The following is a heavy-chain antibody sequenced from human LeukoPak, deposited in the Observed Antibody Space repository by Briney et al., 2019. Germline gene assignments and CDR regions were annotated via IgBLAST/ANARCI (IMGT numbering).Heavy chain of an antibody. CDR1: GFSLTTSRVC. D-gene: IGHD2/OR15-2a*01. J-gene: IGHJ4*02. Sequence: SRPALLKPTQNLTLTRTFSGFSLTTSRVCVTWIRRPPGKALEWLARTVWDGSKYYNTSLRIRIPIYKDTPKIQRVLTVATVGPLDTAAYYCARSPNIRSCAYGDDFYYWGQGTMLPVSS. CDR3: ARSPNIRSCAYGDDFYY. CDR2: TVWDGSK. V-gene: IGHV2-70*11.